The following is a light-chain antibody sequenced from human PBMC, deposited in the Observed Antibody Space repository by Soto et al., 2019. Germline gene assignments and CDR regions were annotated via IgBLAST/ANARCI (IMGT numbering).Light chain of an antibody. CDR1: QSVSSDY. Sequence: EIVLTQSPGTLSLSPGERATLACRASQSVSSDYLAWYQQKPGQPPRRLIHSASSRAAGIPDRFSGSGSGADFTLTISRLEPVDFAVYYCQQYVTALYTFGQGTKLESK. CDR3: QQYVTALYT. J-gene: IGKJ2*01. CDR2: SAS. V-gene: IGKV3-20*01.